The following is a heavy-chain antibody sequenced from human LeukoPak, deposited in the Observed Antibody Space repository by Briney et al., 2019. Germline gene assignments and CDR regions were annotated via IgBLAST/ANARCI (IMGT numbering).Heavy chain of an antibody. V-gene: IGHV4-30-2*01. CDR3: ARATFGEPYFDY. D-gene: IGHD3-10*01. J-gene: IGHJ4*02. CDR1: GGSISSGGYS. CDR2: IYHSGST. Sequence: SQTLSLTCAVSGGSISSGGYSWSWIRQPPGEVLQWNGYIYHSGSTYYNPSLKSRVTISVDRSKNQFSLKLSSVTAADTAVYYCARATFGEPYFDYWGQGTLVTVSS.